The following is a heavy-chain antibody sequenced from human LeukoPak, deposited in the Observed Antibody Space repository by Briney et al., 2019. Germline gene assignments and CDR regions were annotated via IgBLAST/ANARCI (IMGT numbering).Heavy chain of an antibody. Sequence: AGGSLRLSCAASGFTVSSNYMSWVRQAPGKGLEWVSVIYSGGSTYYADSVKGRFTISRDNSKNTLYLQMNSLRAEDTAVYYCAKRADWYFDLWGRGTLVTVSS. V-gene: IGHV3-66*01. CDR2: IYSGGST. J-gene: IGHJ2*01. CDR3: AKRADWYFDL. CDR1: GFTVSSNY.